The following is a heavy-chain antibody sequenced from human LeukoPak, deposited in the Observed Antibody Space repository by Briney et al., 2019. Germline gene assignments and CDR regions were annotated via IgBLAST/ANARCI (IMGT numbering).Heavy chain of an antibody. D-gene: IGHD6-19*01. V-gene: IGHV4-34*01. J-gene: IGHJ4*02. CDR3: AHSSGWYYSAFGY. CDR2: MNHSGST. CDR1: GGSISSYY. Sequence: SGTLYLTCAVSGGSISSYYWSWIRQPPGKGLEWIGEMNHSGSTKYNPSLQSRVTISVDTSKNQFSLKLRSVTAADTAMYYCAHSSGWYYSAFGYWGQGTLVTVSS.